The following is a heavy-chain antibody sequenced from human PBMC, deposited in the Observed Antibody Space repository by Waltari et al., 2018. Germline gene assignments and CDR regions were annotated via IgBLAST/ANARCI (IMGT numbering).Heavy chain of an antibody. V-gene: IGHV1-3*01. CDR2: INAGNGNT. D-gene: IGHD1-26*01. CDR3: ARGYSGSYEDY. CDR1: GYTFTSYA. J-gene: IGHJ4*02. Sequence: QVQLVQSGAEVKKPGASVKVSCKASGYTFTSYAMHWVRQAPGQRREWMGWINAGNGNTKYSQKFQGSVTITRDTSASTAYMELSSLRSEDTAVYYCARGYSGSYEDYWGQGTLVTVSS.